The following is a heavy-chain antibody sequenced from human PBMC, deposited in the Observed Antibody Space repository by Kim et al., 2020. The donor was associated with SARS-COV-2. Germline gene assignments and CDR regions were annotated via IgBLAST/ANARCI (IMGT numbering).Heavy chain of an antibody. V-gene: IGHV3-7*03. J-gene: IGHJ4*02. CDR3: ARDLEGFYPYFQDY. CDR1: GFTFSGCW. D-gene: IGHD3-16*02. CDR2: IKQDGSVK. Sequence: GGSLRLSCAASGFTFSGCWMTWVRQAPGKGLEWVANIKQDGSVKNYVDSVKGRFIISRDNMKKALFLEMNKLRAEDSAVYYCARDLEGFYPYFQDYWGQG.